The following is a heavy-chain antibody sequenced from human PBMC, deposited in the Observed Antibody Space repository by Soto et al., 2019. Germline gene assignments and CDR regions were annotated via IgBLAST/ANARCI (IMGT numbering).Heavy chain of an antibody. V-gene: IGHV3-74*03. J-gene: IGHJ6*02. CDR2: INIDGSGT. Sequence: XGSLSLICAASGVTFINYWRHWVRQAPGKGLVWVSRINIDGSGTTYADSVKGRFTISRDNAKNTVFLEMKNLRAEDTAVYYCARDSYAPHVSGQGPTVTVSS. CDR3: ARDSYAPHV. D-gene: IGHD4-17*01. CDR1: GVTFINYW.